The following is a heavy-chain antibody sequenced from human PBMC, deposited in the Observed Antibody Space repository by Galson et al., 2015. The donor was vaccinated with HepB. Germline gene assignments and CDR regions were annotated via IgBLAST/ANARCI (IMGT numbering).Heavy chain of an antibody. D-gene: IGHD4-11*01. J-gene: IGHJ4*02. V-gene: IGHV3-66*01. Sequence: SLRLSCATSGFIFSSYGMHWVRQAPGKGLEWVSVIYSGGSTYYADSVKGRFTISRDNSKNALYLQMNSMRAEDTAVYYCAREANDYSKFGPPSHFDYWGQGTLVTVSS. CDR1: GFIFSSYG. CDR3: AREANDYSKFGPPSHFDY. CDR2: IYSGGST.